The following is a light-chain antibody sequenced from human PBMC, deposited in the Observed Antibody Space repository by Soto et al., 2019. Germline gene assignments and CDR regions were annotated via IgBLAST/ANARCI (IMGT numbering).Light chain of an antibody. CDR2: GAS. Sequence: EIVLTQSPGTLSVSPGEGVTLSRRASQRLSSNLAWYQQRPGQAPRLLIYGASIRATDIPARFIGSGAGTDFTLTITSLQSEDFGVYFCQQYKDWPTTFGQGTKVDIK. V-gene: IGKV3-15*01. CDR1: QRLSSN. J-gene: IGKJ1*01. CDR3: QQYKDWPTT.